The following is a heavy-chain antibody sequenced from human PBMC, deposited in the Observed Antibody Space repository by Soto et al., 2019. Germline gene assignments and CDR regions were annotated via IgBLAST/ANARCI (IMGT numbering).Heavy chain of an antibody. D-gene: IGHD6-13*01. CDR1: GFTFSSYA. J-gene: IGHJ4*02. Sequence: EVQLLESGGGLVQPGGSLRLSCAASGFTFSSYAMSWVRQAPGKGLEWVSAISGSGGSTYYADSVKGRFTISRDNSKNPLYLQITSLRAEDTAVYYGAKIAAAGTTGDFDYWGQGTLVTVSS. CDR2: ISGSGGST. V-gene: IGHV3-23*01. CDR3: AKIAAAGTTGDFDY.